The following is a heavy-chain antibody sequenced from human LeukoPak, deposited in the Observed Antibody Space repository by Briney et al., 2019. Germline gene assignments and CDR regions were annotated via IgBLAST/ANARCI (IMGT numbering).Heavy chain of an antibody. V-gene: IGHV3-21*01. CDR1: GFTFSSYS. J-gene: IGHJ4*02. CDR3: ARVDYADYAPNFDY. CDR2: ISSSGTYI. Sequence: GGSLRLSCAVSGFTFSSYSMSWVRQAPGKGLEWVSYISSSGTYIFYADSVKGRCTISRDNAKNSLYLQINSLRADDTAVYYCARVDYADYAPNFDYWGQGTLVTVSS. D-gene: IGHD4-17*01.